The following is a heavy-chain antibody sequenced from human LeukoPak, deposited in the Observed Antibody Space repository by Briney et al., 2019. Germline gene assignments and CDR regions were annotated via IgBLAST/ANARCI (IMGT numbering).Heavy chain of an antibody. Sequence: PGGSLTLSCTASEFSFSSYWMHWVRQAPGKGLVWVSRTSPDGSSASYADPVRGRFTISRDNAKNTLYLQMTRPRAEALALYCCVREPRCLHSLHYWGEGNLVTVPS. V-gene: IGHV3-74*01. CDR2: TSPDGSSA. D-gene: IGHD4/OR15-4a*01. CDR1: EFSFSSYW. J-gene: IGHJ4*02. CDR3: VREPRCLHSLHY.